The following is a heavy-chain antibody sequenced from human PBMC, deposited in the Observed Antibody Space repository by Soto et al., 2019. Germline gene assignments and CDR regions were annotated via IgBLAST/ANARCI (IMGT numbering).Heavy chain of an antibody. CDR3: ARDLGLHNGYYYGMDV. V-gene: IGHV1-18*04. D-gene: IGHD2-8*01. CDR2: ISSNTGYT. J-gene: IGHJ6*02. Sequence: ASVKVSCKASGYTFTSYGFSWVRQAPGQGLEWMGWISSNTGYTNHAQKLQDRVTMTTDTSTGTAYMELRSLRSDDTAVYCCARDLGLHNGYYYGMDVWGQGTTVTVSS. CDR1: GYTFTSYG.